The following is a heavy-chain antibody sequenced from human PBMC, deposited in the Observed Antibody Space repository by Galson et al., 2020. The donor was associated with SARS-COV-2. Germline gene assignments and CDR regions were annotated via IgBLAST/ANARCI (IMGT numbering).Heavy chain of an antibody. V-gene: IGHV4-34*01. CDR2: ISHSGRT. Sequence: SETLSLTCGVSGGPFSGYFWNWIRQAPGKGLEWIGEISHSGRTNHNPSLKSRVAMSIDMSKNQWSLKLTSVTADTAVYYCARVASAAGISGVFDYWGQGILVTVSS. J-gene: IGHJ4*02. D-gene: IGHD6-13*01. CDR1: GGPFSGYF. CDR3: ARVASAAGISGVFDY.